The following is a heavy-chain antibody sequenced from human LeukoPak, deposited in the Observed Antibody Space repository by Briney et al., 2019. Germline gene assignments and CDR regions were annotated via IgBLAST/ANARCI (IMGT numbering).Heavy chain of an antibody. V-gene: IGHV1-2*04. CDR2: INPNSGGT. Sequence: ASVKVSCKASGYTFINYYIHWVRQAPGQGLEWMGWINPNSGGTKYAQNFQGWVTMTRDTSITTVYMELSRLRSDDSAMYYCAKDLGSGSYDAFDTWGQGTMVTVSP. J-gene: IGHJ3*02. CDR1: GYTFINYY. CDR3: AKDLGSGSYDAFDT. D-gene: IGHD1-26*01.